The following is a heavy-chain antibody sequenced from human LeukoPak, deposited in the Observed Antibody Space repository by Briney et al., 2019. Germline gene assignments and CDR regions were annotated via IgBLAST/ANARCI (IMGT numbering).Heavy chain of an antibody. V-gene: IGHV3-7*03. CDR2: IKQDGSEK. CDR1: EFIFSNYW. CDR3: ARGTVGGSYFDY. Sequence: GGSLRLSCAASEFIFSNYWMCWVRQAPGKGLEWVANIKQDGSEKYFVDSVEGRFTISRDNAKNSLYLQMNSLRAEDTAVYYCARGTVGGSYFDYWGQGTLVTVSS. J-gene: IGHJ4*02. D-gene: IGHD1-26*01.